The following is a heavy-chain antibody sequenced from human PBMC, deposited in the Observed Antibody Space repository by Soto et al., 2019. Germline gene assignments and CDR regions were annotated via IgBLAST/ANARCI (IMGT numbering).Heavy chain of an antibody. D-gene: IGHD3-22*01. V-gene: IGHV1-69*13. CDR3: ARGYGVYYDSSGSRIYYFDY. CDR2: IIPIFGTA. CDR1: GGTFSSYA. Sequence: SVKVSCKASGGTFSSYAISWVRQAPGQGLEWMGGIIPIFGTANYAQKFQGRVTITADESTSTAYMELSSLRSEDTAVYYCARGYGVYYDSSGSRIYYFDYWGQGTLVTVSS. J-gene: IGHJ4*02.